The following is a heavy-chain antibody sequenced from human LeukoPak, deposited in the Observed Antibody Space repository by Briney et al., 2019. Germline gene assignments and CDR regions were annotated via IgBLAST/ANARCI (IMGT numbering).Heavy chain of an antibody. CDR1: GYSFTSYW. J-gene: IGHJ6*03. CDR2: IYPGDSDT. CDR3: ARHGCSSTSCYSYYYMDV. D-gene: IGHD2-2*02. Sequence: GESLKLSCKGSGYSFTSYWIGWVRQMPGKGLEWMGIIYPGDSDTRYSPSFQGQVTISADKSISTAYLQWSSLKASDTAMYYCARHGCSSTSCYSYYYMDVWGKGTTVTVSS. V-gene: IGHV5-51*01.